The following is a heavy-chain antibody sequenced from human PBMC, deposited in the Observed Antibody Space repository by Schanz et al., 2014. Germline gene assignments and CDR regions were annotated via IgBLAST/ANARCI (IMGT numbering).Heavy chain of an antibody. Sequence: EVQLLESGGGLVQPGGSLRLSCVASGFTFTNYAMNWVRQAPGKGLEWVSLISGSGPTTFYADSVKGRFTISRDNSKNTLYLQMSSLTAEDTAVYYCAKGEASFDYWGQGTPVTVSS. D-gene: IGHD1-26*01. J-gene: IGHJ4*02. V-gene: IGHV3-23*01. CDR2: ISGSGPTT. CDR3: AKGEASFDY. CDR1: GFTFTNYA.